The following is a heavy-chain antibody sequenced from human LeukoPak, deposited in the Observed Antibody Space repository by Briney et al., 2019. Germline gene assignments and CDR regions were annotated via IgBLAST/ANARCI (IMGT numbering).Heavy chain of an antibody. V-gene: IGHV4-34*01. D-gene: IGHD3-3*01. J-gene: IGHJ5*02. CDR1: GGSFSGYY. CDR2: INHSGRT. Sequence: SETLSLTRAVYGGSFSGYYWSWIRQPPGKGLEWIGEINHSGRTNYNPSLKSRVTISVDTSKTQFSLKLSSVTAADTAVYYCARGQGYDFWSGYYTHWFDPWGQGTLVTVSS. CDR3: ARGQGYDFWSGYYTHWFDP.